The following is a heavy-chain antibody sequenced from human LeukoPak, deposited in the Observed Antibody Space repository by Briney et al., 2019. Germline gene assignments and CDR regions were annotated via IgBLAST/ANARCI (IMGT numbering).Heavy chain of an antibody. D-gene: IGHD1-26*01. Sequence: PSETLSLICAVYGGSFSGYYWGWIRQPPGKGLEWIGEINHSGSTNYNPSLKSRVTISVDTSKNQFSLKLSSVTAADTAVYYCASRSGSYGGGDFDYWGQGTLVTVSS. CDR3: ASRSGSYGGGDFDY. J-gene: IGHJ4*02. CDR2: INHSGST. V-gene: IGHV4-34*01. CDR1: GGSFSGYY.